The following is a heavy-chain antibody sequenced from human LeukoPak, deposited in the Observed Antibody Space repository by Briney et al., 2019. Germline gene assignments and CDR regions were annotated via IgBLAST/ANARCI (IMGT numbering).Heavy chain of an antibody. J-gene: IGHJ6*02. CDR1: GFTFSSYG. Sequence: GGSLRLSCAASGFTFSSYGMHWVRQAPGKGLEWVAVISYDGSNKYYADSVKGRFTISRDNSKNTLYLQMNSLRAEDTAVYYCARGDILTGYYSPYYGMDVWGQGTTVTVSS. CDR3: ARGDILTGYYSPYYGMDV. CDR2: ISYDGSNK. D-gene: IGHD3-9*01. V-gene: IGHV3-30*03.